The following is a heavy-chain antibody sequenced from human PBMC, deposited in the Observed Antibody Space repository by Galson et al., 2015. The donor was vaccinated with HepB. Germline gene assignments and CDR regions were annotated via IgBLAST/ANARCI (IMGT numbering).Heavy chain of an antibody. CDR2: IIPIFGTA. D-gene: IGHD2-2*01. CDR1: GGTFSSYA. V-gene: IGHV1-69*01. CDR3: ARIHGVVVPAAKAHYYYMDV. J-gene: IGHJ6*03. Sequence: CKASGGTFSSYAISWVRQAPGQGLEWMGGIIPIFGTANYAQKFQGRVTITADESTSTAYMELSSLRSEDTAVYYCARIHGVVVPAAKAHYYYMDVWGKGTTVTVSS.